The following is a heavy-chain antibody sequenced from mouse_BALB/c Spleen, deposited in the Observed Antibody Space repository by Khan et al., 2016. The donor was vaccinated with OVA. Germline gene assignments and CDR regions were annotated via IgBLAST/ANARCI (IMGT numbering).Heavy chain of an antibody. CDR1: GDSITSGY. CDR2: MIYSGNT. J-gene: IGHJ3*01. V-gene: IGHV3-8*02. CDR3: ARSTYRYSFAY. Sequence: EVELVESGPSLVKPSQTLSLTCSVTGDSITSGYWSWIRKFPGNKLEYMGYMIYSGNTYYNPSLKSRISITRHTSKNQYYLQLNSVTTEDTATYYCARSTYRYSFAYSGQVTLVTVSA. D-gene: IGHD2-14*01.